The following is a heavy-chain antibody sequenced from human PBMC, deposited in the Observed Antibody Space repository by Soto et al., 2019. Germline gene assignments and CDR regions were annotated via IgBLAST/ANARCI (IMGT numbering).Heavy chain of an antibody. CDR3: ATLRYSSGWGAFDI. V-gene: IGHV3-30-3*01. CDR1: GFTFSSYA. J-gene: IGHJ3*02. Sequence: QSGGSLRLSCAASGFTFSSYAMHWVRQAPGKGLEWVAVISYDGSNKYYADSVKGRFTISRDNSKNTLYLQMNSLRAEDTAVYYCATLRYSSGWGAFDIWGQGTMVTVSS. CDR2: ISYDGSNK. D-gene: IGHD6-19*01.